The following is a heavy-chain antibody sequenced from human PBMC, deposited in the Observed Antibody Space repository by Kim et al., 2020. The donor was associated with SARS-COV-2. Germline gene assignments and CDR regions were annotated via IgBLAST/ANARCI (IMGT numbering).Heavy chain of an antibody. CDR1: GGTFSSYA. V-gene: IGHV1-69*13. J-gene: IGHJ4*02. Sequence: SVKVSCKASGGTFSSYAISWVRQAPGQGLEWMGGIIPIFGTANYAQKFQGRVTITADESTSTAYMELSSLRSEDTAVYYCAIDDAFGTGGVCYFCGEGYWGQGTLVTVSS. CDR3: AIDDAFGTGGVCYFCGEGY. D-gene: IGHD2-8*02. CDR2: IIPIFGTA.